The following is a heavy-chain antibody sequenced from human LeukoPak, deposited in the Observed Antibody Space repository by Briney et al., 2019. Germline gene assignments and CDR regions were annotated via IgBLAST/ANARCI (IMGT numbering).Heavy chain of an antibody. CDR1: GFTFSDFA. CDR2: IWYDGSNK. CDR3: AREGYYGSGSYYRAEWFDP. Sequence: PGGSLRLSCAASGFTFSDFAMHWLRQAPGKGLEWVAVIWYDGSNKYYADSVKGRFTISRDNSKNTLYLQMNSLRAEDTAVYYCAREGYYGSGSYYRAEWFDPWGQGTLVTVSS. J-gene: IGHJ5*02. V-gene: IGHV3-33*08. D-gene: IGHD3-10*01.